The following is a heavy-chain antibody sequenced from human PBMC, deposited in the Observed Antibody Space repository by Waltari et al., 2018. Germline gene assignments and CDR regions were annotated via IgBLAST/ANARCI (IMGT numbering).Heavy chain of an antibody. D-gene: IGHD6-13*01. J-gene: IGHJ4*02. CDR2: IYYSGST. V-gene: IGHV4-30-4*08. CDR1: GGSISSGDYY. CDR3: ASQRKGSSWKTYYFDY. Sequence: QVQLQESGPGLVKPSQTLSLTCTVSGGSISSGDYYWSWIRQPPGKGLEWLGYIYYSGSTYYNPSLKRRVTISVDTSKNQFSLKLSSVTAADTAVYYCASQRKGSSWKTYYFDYWGQGTLVIVSS.